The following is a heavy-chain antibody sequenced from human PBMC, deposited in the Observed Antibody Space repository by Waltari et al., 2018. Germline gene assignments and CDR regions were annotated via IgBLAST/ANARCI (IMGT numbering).Heavy chain of an antibody. D-gene: IGHD6-13*01. Sequence: EVQLVESGGGLVQPGGSLRLSCAASGFTSSSYEMNWVRQAPGNGREWVSYISSSGSTIYYAESVKGRFTISRDNAKNSLYLQMNSLRAEDTAVYYCARSVIAAAGDGRDYYYYMDVWGKGTTVTVSS. CDR1: GFTSSSYE. V-gene: IGHV3-48*03. J-gene: IGHJ6*03. CDR2: ISSSGSTI. CDR3: ARSVIAAAGDGRDYYYYMDV.